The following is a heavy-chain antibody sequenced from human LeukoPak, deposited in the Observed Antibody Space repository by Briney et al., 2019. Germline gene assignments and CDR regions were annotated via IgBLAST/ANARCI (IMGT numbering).Heavy chain of an antibody. Sequence: PSETLSLTCTVSGGSISSGDYYWSWIRQPPGKGLEWIGYIYYSGSTYYNPSLKSRVTISVDTSKNQFSLKLSSVTAADTAVYYCAITGDFWSGYRFDYWGQGTLVTVSS. CDR1: GGSISSGDYY. CDR2: IYYSGST. CDR3: AITGDFWSGYRFDY. D-gene: IGHD3-3*01. J-gene: IGHJ4*02. V-gene: IGHV4-30-4*08.